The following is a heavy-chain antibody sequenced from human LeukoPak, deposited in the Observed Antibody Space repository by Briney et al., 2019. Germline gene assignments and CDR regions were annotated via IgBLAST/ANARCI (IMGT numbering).Heavy chain of an antibody. J-gene: IGHJ4*02. V-gene: IGHV3-9*03. CDR1: GYTFDDYA. D-gene: IGHD6-19*01. CDR2: ISWNSGSI. Sequence: GRSLRLSCAASGYTFDDYAMHWVRQAPGKGLEWVSGISWNSGSIGYADSVKGRFTISRDNAKNSLYLQMNSLRAEDMALYYCARAWRWLVPYFDYWGQGTLVTVSS. CDR3: ARAWRWLVPYFDY.